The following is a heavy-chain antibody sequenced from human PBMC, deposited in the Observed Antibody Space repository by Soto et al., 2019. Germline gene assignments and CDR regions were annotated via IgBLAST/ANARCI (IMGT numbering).Heavy chain of an antibody. CDR1: GGPITSRTSS. Sequence: QMQLQESGPGLVKPSETMSLTCAVSGGPITSRTSSWGWIRPPPGKTLEWIGTIYYLGNTYSNPSLKSRVTISVDTSNNQWSLKLRSVTAADTAVYYCARHDGFSSGWIFDYWGHGTLVTVSS. V-gene: IGHV4-39*01. CDR2: IYYLGNT. D-gene: IGHD6-19*01. J-gene: IGHJ4*01. CDR3: ARHDGFSSGWIFDY.